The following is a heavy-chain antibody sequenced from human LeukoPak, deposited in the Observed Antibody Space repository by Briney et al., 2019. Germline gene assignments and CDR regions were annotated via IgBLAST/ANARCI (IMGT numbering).Heavy chain of an antibody. CDR1: GGSFSGYY. J-gene: IGHJ4*02. CDR2: INHSGST. V-gene: IGHV4-34*01. D-gene: IGHD6-19*01. Sequence: PSETLSLTCAVYGGSFSGYYWSWIRQPPGKGLEWIGEINHSGSTNYNPSLKSRVTISVDTSKNQFSLKLSSVTAADTAVYYCARDRVLAVAGSIDYWGREPWSPSPQ. CDR3: ARDRVLAVAGSIDY.